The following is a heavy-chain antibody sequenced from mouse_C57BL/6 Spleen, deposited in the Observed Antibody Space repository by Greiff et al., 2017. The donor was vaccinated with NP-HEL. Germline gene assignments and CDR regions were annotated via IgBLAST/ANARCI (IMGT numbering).Heavy chain of an antibody. V-gene: IGHV1-59*01. D-gene: IGHD2-5*01. CDR1: GYTFTSYW. CDR3: ARAGYSNSFFDY. Sequence: QVQLQQPGAELVRPGTSVKLSCKASGYTFTSYWMHWVKQRPGQGLEWIGVIDPSDSYTNYNQKFKGKATLTVDTSSSTAYMQLSSLTSEDSAVYYCARAGYSNSFFDYWGQGTTLTVSS. CDR2: IDPSDSYT. J-gene: IGHJ2*01.